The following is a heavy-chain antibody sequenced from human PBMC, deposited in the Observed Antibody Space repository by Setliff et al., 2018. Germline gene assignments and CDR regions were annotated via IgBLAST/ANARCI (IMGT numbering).Heavy chain of an antibody. CDR3: ARDLVGATAGF. J-gene: IGHJ4*02. D-gene: IGHD1-26*01. Sequence: GSLRLSCTTSGFTFFSYTMNWVRQAPGKGLEWVSAITDDGDTTHYAGSVKGRFTISRDNAKNTVYLQMNSLRGDDTAVYHCARDLVGATAGFWGRGTLVTVSS. CDR2: ITDDGDTT. CDR1: GFTFFSYT. V-gene: IGHV3-23*01.